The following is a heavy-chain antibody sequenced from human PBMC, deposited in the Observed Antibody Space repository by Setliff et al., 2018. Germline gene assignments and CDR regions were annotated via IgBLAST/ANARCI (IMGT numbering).Heavy chain of an antibody. V-gene: IGHV4-61*02. CDR3: ARDAWFGIV. Sequence: SETLSLTCTASGGSISSGSYYWSWIRQPAGKGLEWIGRIYTSGSTYYNPSLKSRVTISVDTSKNQFSLKLSSVTAADTAVYYCARDAWFGIVWGQGTLVTVSS. J-gene: IGHJ4*02. CDR1: GGSISSGSYY. CDR2: IYTSGST. D-gene: IGHD3-10*01.